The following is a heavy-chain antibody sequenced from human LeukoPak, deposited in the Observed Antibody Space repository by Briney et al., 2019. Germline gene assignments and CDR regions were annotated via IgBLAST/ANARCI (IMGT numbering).Heavy chain of an antibody. CDR2: IYYSGST. V-gene: IGHV4-59*08. Sequence: PSETLSLTCTVSGGSISSYYWSWIRQPPGKGLEWIGYIYYSGSTNYNPSLKSRVTISVDTSKNQFSLKLSSVTAADTAVYYCARLYCCDGYNNYYFDYWGQGTLVTVSS. D-gene: IGHD5-24*01. CDR1: GGSISSYY. J-gene: IGHJ4*02. CDR3: ARLYCCDGYNNYYFDY.